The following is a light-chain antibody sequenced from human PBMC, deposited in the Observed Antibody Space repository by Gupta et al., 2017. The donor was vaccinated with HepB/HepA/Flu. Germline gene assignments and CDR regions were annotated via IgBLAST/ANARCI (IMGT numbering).Light chain of an antibody. CDR1: TGAVTNTHY. CDR3: LLSYRGVGV. CDR2: DTS. J-gene: IGLJ3*02. V-gene: IGLV7-46*01. Sequence: QAVVTQEPSLTVSPGGTVTLTCGSSTGAVTNTHYPYWFQQKPDQAPRTLIYDTSNTHAWTPARFSGSLLGGKAALTLSGAQAEDEYEFYYLLSYRGVGVFGGGIKLTVL.